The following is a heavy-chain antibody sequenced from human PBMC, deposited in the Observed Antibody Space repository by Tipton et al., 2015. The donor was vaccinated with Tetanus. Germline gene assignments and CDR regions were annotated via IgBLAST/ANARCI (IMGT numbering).Heavy chain of an antibody. D-gene: IGHD3-22*01. V-gene: IGHV3-74*01. Sequence: SLRLSCAASGFTFTDYWMHWVRQAPGKGLLWVARMNSDGSASNYADSVKGRFTISRDSAQNTLYLHMNNLRAEDTALYYCARDGDTSGHYGIFDSWGQGTLLIVSS. J-gene: IGHJ4*02. CDR3: ARDGDTSGHYGIFDS. CDR2: MNSDGSAS. CDR1: GFTFTDYW.